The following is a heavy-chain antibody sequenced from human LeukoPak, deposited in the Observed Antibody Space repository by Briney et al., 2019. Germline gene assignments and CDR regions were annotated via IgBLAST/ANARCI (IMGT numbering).Heavy chain of an antibody. Sequence: PGRSLRLSCAASGFTFSSYAMHWVRQAPGKGLEWVAVISYDGSNKYYADSVKGRFTISRDNSKNTLYLQMNSLRAEDTAVYYCARDGGFYGSGSYYNVFDPWGQEPWSPSPQ. D-gene: IGHD3-10*01. CDR3: ARDGGFYGSGSYYNVFDP. J-gene: IGHJ5*02. V-gene: IGHV3-30*04. CDR2: ISYDGSNK. CDR1: GFTFSSYA.